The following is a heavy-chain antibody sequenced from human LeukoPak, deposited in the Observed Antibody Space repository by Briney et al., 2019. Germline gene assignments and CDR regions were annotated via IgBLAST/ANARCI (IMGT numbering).Heavy chain of an antibody. CDR3: ARHVGHYDGSGYYYDWYFDL. V-gene: IGHV4-59*08. CDR1: GDSIIGSY. CDR2: IYYSVDT. D-gene: IGHD3-22*01. J-gene: IGHJ2*01. Sequence: PSETLSLTCTVSGDSIIGSYWSWIRQAPGKGLEWIAYIYYSVDTNYNPSLQSRVTISVDTSKNQFSLKLSSVTAADTAVYYCARHVGHYDGSGYYYDWYFDLWGRGTLVTVSS.